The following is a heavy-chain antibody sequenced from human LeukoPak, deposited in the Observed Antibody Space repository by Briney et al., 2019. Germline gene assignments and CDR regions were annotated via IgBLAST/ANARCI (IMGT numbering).Heavy chain of an antibody. D-gene: IGHD6-13*01. CDR1: GFTFSSRDW. CDR3: ARVAAAGTGIFVNFYDSMDM. V-gene: IGHV3-7*01. J-gene: IGHJ6*03. Sequence: GGSLRLSCVASGFTFSSRDWMTWVRPAPGKGLEWVANIKQDGSAKNYVDSVKGRFIISRNNAKNPVDQQMNRLRDEDTVVYYCARVAAAGTGIFVNFYDSMDMWGKGTAVTIS. CDR2: IKQDGSAK.